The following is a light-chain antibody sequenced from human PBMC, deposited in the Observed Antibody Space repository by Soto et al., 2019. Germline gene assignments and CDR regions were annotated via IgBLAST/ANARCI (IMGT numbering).Light chain of an antibody. J-gene: IGKJ4*01. CDR2: GAS. Sequence: DIQMTQSPSSVSASVGDRVTITCRASQDITRWLAWYQQRPGKAPKLLIYGASSLQSGVPSRFSGSGTGTDFTLTICSLQPEDFATYYCQQSHSFPPTFGGGTEV. CDR1: QDITRW. CDR3: QQSHSFPPT. V-gene: IGKV1-12*01.